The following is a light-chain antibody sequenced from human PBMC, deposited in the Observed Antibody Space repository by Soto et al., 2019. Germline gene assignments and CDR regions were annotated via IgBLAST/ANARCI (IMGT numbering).Light chain of an antibody. CDR3: SLYTSSSTYV. Sequence: QSVLTQPASVSGSPGQSIAISCTGTSSDVGGYNYVSWYQQHPGKAPKLIIYDVTNRPSGVSNRFSGSKSGNTASLTISGLQAEDEADYYCSLYTSSSTYVFGTGTKVTVL. CDR2: DVT. J-gene: IGLJ1*01. V-gene: IGLV2-14*01. CDR1: SSDVGGYNY.